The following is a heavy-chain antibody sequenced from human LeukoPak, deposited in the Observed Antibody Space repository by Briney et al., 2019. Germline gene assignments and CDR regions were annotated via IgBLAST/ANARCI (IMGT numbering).Heavy chain of an antibody. CDR1: GGSISNYF. CDR2: IYTSGST. D-gene: IGHD4-17*01. J-gene: IGHJ4*02. V-gene: IGHV4-4*07. CDR3: ARDPTDYGDYVGDY. Sequence: SETLSLTCSVSGGSISNYFWTWIRQPAGKGLEWIGRIYTSGSTNYNPSLKSRVTMSVDTSKNQFSLKLTSVTAADTAVYYCARDPTDYGDYVGDYWGQGTLVTVSS.